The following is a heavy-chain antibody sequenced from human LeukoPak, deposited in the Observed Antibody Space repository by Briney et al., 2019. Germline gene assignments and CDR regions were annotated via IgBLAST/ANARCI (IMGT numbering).Heavy chain of an antibody. D-gene: IGHD5-12*01. V-gene: IGHV3-11*01. CDR3: ARGQRGDSGYDWCLDY. J-gene: IGHJ4*02. CDR2: ISGSGGSI. Sequence: GGSPRLSCAVSGFTFSDYYMSWVRQAPGKGLEWVSYISGSGGSIYYADSVKGRFTISRDNAKNSLYLQINSLRAEDTAVYYCARGQRGDSGYDWCLDYWGQGTLVTVSS. CDR1: GFTFSDYY.